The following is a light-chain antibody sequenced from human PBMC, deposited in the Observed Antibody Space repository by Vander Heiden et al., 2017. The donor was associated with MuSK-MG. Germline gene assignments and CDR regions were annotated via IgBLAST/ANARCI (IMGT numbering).Light chain of an antibody. CDR1: QSISSL. Sequence: DIQMAQSPSTLSASVGDRVTITCPASQSISSLLAWYQQQPGKAPKLLIYKASSLESGVPSRFSGSGSGTEFTLIISSLQPDDFATYYCQQYNSYSQTFGQGTKVEIK. CDR3: QQYNSYSQT. J-gene: IGKJ1*01. V-gene: IGKV1-5*03. CDR2: KAS.